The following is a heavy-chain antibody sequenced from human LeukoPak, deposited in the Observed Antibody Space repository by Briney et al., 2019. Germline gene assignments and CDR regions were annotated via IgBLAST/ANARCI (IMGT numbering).Heavy chain of an antibody. Sequence: KSSETLSLTCTVSGGSISSYYWSWIRQPPGKGLEWIGYIYYSGSTNYNPSLKSRVTISVDTSKNQFSLRLSSVTAADTAVYYCARLRVVRGVIRFDPWGQGTLVTVSS. D-gene: IGHD3-10*01. CDR2: IYYSGST. J-gene: IGHJ5*02. CDR1: GGSISSYY. V-gene: IGHV4-59*08. CDR3: ARLRVVRGVIRFDP.